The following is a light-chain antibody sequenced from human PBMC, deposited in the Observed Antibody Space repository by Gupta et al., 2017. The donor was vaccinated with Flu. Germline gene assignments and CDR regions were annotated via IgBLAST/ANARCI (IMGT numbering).Light chain of an antibody. CDR3: QQILSPPPT. CDR1: QDIGHF. Sequence: PSFRSASVGDCVTITCRASQDIGHFLNWYQQKPGRAPRLLVFTASGLASGVPGRFRGSGSGTDFTLTISSLQPEDFANYFCQQILSPPPTFGGGTKVE. J-gene: IGKJ4*01. V-gene: IGKV1-39*01. CDR2: TAS.